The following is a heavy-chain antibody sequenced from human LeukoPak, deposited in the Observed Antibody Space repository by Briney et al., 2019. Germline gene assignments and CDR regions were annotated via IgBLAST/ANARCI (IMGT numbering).Heavy chain of an antibody. CDR1: GFTFSSYA. CDR3: AKGYSGSYD. V-gene: IGHV3-30-3*01. CDR2: ISYDGSNK. D-gene: IGHD1-26*01. J-gene: IGHJ4*02. Sequence: PGGSLRLSCAASGFTFSSYAMHWVRQAPGKGLEWVAVISYDGSNKYYADSVKGRFTISRDNSKNTLYLQMNSLRVEDTAIYYCAKGYSGSYDWGQGILVTVST.